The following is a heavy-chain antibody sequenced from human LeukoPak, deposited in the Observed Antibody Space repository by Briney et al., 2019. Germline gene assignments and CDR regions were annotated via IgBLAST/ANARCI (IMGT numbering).Heavy chain of an antibody. CDR3: ASPTSYCSSTSCYLAFDY. J-gene: IGHJ4*02. Sequence: GESLKISCKGSGYSFTSYWIGWVRQMPGKGLEWMGINYTGGSENRYSPSFQGQVTISADKSISTAYLQWSSLKASDTAMYYCASPTSYCSSTSCYLAFDYWGQGTLVTVSS. D-gene: IGHD2-2*01. CDR2: NYTGGSEN. CDR1: GYSFTSYW. V-gene: IGHV5-51*01.